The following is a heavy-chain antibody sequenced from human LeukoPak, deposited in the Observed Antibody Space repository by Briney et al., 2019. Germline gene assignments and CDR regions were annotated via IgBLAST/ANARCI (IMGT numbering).Heavy chain of an antibody. CDR2: INRDGRST. CDR1: GFTFSSDW. Sequence: GGSLRLSCAASGFTFSSDWTHWVRQAPGKGLVWVSRINRDGRSTTYADSVKGRFTISRDNAKNTLYLQMNSLRAEDTAVYYCARHPYDILTGPSFDYWGQGTLVTVSS. V-gene: IGHV3-74*01. CDR3: ARHPYDILTGPSFDY. D-gene: IGHD3-9*01. J-gene: IGHJ4*02.